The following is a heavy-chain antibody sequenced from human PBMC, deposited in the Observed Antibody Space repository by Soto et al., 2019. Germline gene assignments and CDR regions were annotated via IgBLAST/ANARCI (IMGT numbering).Heavy chain of an antibody. V-gene: IGHV4-34*01. Sequence: QVQLQQWGAGLLKPSETLSLTCAVYGGSFSGYYWSWIRQPPGKGLEWIGEINYSGNTNYNPSLKGRVSISLDTPTDQLVLNMSSVTAADTAMYYWARHHVRGRTRVGAAEYWGQGTLVTGSS. CDR3: ARHHVRGRTRVGAAEY. CDR2: INYSGNT. J-gene: IGHJ4*02. D-gene: IGHD1-26*01. CDR1: GGSFSGYY.